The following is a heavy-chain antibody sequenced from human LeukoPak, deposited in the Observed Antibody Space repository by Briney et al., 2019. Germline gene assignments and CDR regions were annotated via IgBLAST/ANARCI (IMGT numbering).Heavy chain of an antibody. V-gene: IGHV4-59*08. D-gene: IGHD3-3*01. Sequence: SETLSLTCTVSGGSISSYYWSWIRQPPGKGLEWIGYIYYSGSTNYNPSLTSRVTISLDTSKNQFSLKLSSVTAADTAVYYCARRRGNFWSDYFAFDYWGLGTLVTISS. CDR3: ARRRGNFWSDYFAFDY. J-gene: IGHJ4*02. CDR2: IYYSGST. CDR1: GGSISSYY.